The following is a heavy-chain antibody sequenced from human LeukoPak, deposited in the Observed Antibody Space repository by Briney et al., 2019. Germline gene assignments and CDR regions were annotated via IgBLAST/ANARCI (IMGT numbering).Heavy chain of an antibody. CDR2: ISAYNGNT. CDR1: GYTFTSYG. J-gene: IGHJ4*02. CDR3: ARDPRAVAGTSTYFDY. D-gene: IGHD6-19*01. Sequence: ASVEVSCKASGYTFTSYGISWVRQAPGQGLEWMGWISAYNGNTNYAQKLQGRVTMTTDTSTSTAYMELRSLRSDDTAVYYCARDPRAVAGTSTYFDYWGQGTLVTVSS. V-gene: IGHV1-18*01.